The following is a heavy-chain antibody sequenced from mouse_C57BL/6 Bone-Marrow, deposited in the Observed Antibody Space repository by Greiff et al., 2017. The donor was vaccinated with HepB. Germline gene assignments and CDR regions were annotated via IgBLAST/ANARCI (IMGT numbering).Heavy chain of an antibody. V-gene: IGHV1-18*01. J-gene: IGHJ2*01. CDR3: ARSVHYYGSSYIDY. D-gene: IGHD1-1*01. CDR1: GYTFTDYN. CDR2: INPNNGGT. Sequence: EVQLQQSGPELVKPGASVKIPCKASGYTFTDYNMDWVKQSHGKSLEWIGDINPNNGGTFYNQKFKGKATLTVDKSSSTAYMELLSLTSEDTAVYYCARSVHYYGSSYIDYWGQGTTLTVSS.